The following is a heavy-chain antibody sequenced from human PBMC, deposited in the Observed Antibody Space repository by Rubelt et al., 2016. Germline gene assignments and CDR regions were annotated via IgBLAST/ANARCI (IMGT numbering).Heavy chain of an antibody. CDR3: ARARGHCSGGSCYSRLFDY. CDR1: GGSFSGYY. CDR2: INHSGST. D-gene: IGHD2-15*01. V-gene: IGHV4-34*01. Sequence: QVQLQQWGAGLLKPSETLSLTCAVYGGSFSGYYWSWIRQPPGTGLEWIGDINHSGSTNYNPSLKCRVTISVDTSKNQFSRKLSSVTAADTAVYYCARARGHCSGGSCYSRLFDYWGQGTLVTVSS. J-gene: IGHJ4*02.